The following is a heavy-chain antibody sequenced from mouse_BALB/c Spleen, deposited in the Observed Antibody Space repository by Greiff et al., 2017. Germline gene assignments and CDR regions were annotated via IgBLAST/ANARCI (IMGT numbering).Heavy chain of an antibody. J-gene: IGHJ4*01. V-gene: IGHV3-2*02. CDR3: ARSSMITTRAMDY. D-gene: IGHD2-4*01. CDR2: ISYSGST. CDR1: GYSITSDYA. Sequence: EVKLQESGPGLVKPSQSLSLTCTVTGYSITSDYAWNWIRQFPGNKLEWMGYISYSGSTSYNPSLKSRISITRDTSKNQFFLQLNSVTTEDTATYYCARSSMITTRAMDYWGEGTSVTVSS.